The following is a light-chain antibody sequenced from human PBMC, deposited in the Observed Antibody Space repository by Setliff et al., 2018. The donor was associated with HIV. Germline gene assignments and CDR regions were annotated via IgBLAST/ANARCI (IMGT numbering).Light chain of an antibody. CDR3: SSYTASSTLV. CDR1: SSDVGGYNY. J-gene: IGLJ3*02. Sequence: QSVLAQPASVSGSPGQSITISCTGSSSDVGGYNYVSRYQQHPGKAPKLMIYDVSQRPSGVSDRFSGSKSGITASLTISGLQPEDESDYYCSSYTASSTLVFGGGTKVTVL. V-gene: IGLV2-14*03. CDR2: DVS.